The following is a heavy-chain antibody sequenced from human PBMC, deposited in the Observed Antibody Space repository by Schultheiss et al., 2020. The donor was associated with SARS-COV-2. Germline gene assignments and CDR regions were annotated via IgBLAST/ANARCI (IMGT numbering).Heavy chain of an antibody. CDR3: ARPYYDILTGPIIGKGDYYGMDV. CDR1: GFTVSSNY. D-gene: IGHD3-9*01. CDR2: INDNGGTT. Sequence: GGSLRLSCAASGFTVSSNYMSWVRQLPGKGLEYVSGINDNGGTTHYADSVKGRFTISRDNSKNTLYLQMNSLRAEDTAVYYCARPYYDILTGPIIGKGDYYGMDVWGQGTTVTVSS. J-gene: IGHJ6*02. V-gene: IGHV3-64*04.